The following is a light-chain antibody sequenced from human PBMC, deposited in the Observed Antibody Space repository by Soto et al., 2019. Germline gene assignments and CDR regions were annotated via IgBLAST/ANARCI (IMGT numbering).Light chain of an antibody. J-gene: IGKJ3*01. V-gene: IGKV1-8*01. CDR2: AAS. Sequence: AIRMTQSPSSLSASTGDRVTITCRASQGISSYLAWYQQKPGKAPKLLIYAASTLQSGVPSRFSCSGSGKDLTLTISCLQSEDFATYYCQQYYSYPFTFGPGPKVDIK. CDR3: QQYYSYPFT. CDR1: QGISSY.